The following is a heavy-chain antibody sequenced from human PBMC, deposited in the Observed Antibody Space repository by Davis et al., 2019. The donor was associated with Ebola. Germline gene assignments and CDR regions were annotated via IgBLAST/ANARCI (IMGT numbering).Heavy chain of an antibody. CDR1: GGSISSYY. CDR2: IYYSGST. J-gene: IGHJ4*02. V-gene: IGHV4-59*01. Sequence: SETLSLTCTVSGGSISSYYWSWIRQPPGKGLEWIGYIYYSGSTNYNPSLKSRVTISVDTSKNQFSLKLSSVTAADTAVYYWASLLGYCSGGSCFSSWGQGTLVTVSS. CDR3: ASLLGYCSGGSCFSS. D-gene: IGHD2-15*01.